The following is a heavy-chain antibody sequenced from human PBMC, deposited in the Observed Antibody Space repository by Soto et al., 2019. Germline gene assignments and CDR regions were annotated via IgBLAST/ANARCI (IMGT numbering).Heavy chain of an antibody. J-gene: IGHJ4*02. CDR2: IWYDGSNK. V-gene: IGHV3-33*01. CDR3: AAATTWNFHFHY. D-gene: IGHD1-7*01. CDR1: GFTISTHG. Sequence: QVQLVESGGGVVQPGTSLRLSCAASGFTISTHGMHWVRQAPGKGLEWVANIWYDGSNKFYADSVKGRFTISKDNSKNTLYVEMNRLRAGGTAVYYCAAATTWNFHFHYWGQGTQVTVSS.